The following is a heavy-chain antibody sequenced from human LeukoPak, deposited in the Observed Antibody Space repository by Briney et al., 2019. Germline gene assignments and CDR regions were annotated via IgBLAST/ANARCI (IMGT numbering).Heavy chain of an antibody. CDR1: GFTFSDYY. J-gene: IGHJ4*02. Sequence: PGGSLRLSCAASGFTFSDYYMSWIRQAPGKGLEWIGSIYYSGSTYYNPSLKSRVTISVDTSKNQFSLKLSSVTAADTAVYYCARRSLTRSGGSSWKWGQGTLVTVSS. CDR3: ARRSLTRSGGSSWK. D-gene: IGHD6-6*01. CDR2: IYYSGST. V-gene: IGHV4-39*01.